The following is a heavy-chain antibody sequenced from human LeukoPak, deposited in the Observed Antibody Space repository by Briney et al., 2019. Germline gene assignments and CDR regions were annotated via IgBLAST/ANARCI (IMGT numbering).Heavy chain of an antibody. CDR3: GRDLIGTAASWDC. Sequence: GTSLRLSCAVSGFSFSTYAMHWVRQAPGKGLEWVAVISDDGKNKDYADSVKGRFTISRDNSKNTLFVQMNSLRVEDTAVYYCGRDLIGTAASWDCWGQGTLVTVSS. J-gene: IGHJ4*02. D-gene: IGHD6-25*01. CDR2: ISDDGKNK. CDR1: GFSFSTYA. V-gene: IGHV3-30*04.